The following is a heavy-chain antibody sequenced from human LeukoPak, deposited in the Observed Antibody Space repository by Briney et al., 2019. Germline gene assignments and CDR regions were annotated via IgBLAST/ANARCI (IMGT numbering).Heavy chain of an antibody. CDR1: GSTFSGYY. J-gene: IGHJ4*02. CDR3: GRDKED. Sequence: GGSLRLSCAASGSTFSGYYMSWIRQAPGKGLEWVSYISSLSTSIYYTDSVKGRFTISRDNAKNSLYLQMNNLRAEDTAVYYCGRDKEDWGQGTLVTVSS. CDR2: ISSLSTSI. V-gene: IGHV3-11*04.